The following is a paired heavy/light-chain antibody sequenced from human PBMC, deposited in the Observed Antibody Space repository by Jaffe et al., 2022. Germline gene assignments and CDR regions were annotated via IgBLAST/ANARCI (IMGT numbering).Heavy chain of an antibody. CDR2: INTGRANT. V-gene: IGHV1-3*04. J-gene: IGHJ6*03. CDR1: GYSFTEYA. D-gene: IGHD3-22*01. CDR3: ARAPCASSSCYIVYYYSYMDV. Sequence: QVQLVQSGAEVKKPGASVKVSCKASGYSFTEYAIHWVRQAPGQSLEWLGFINTGRANTEYSQKFQGRVTIARDTSANTVYLELSSLTSEDTAVYYCARAPCASSSCYIVYYYSYMDVWGKGTTVTVSS.
Light chain of an antibody. J-gene: IGLJ2*01. CDR2: DVS. Sequence: QSALTQPPSVSGSPGQSVTISCTGTSSDVGSYNRVSWYQQPPGTVPKLMIYDVSDRPSGVPDRFSGSKSGNTASLTISGLQAEDEAFYYCTSYTSNYKLIFGGGTKLTVL. CDR3: TSYTSNYKLI. CDR1: SSDVGSYNR. V-gene: IGLV2-18*02.